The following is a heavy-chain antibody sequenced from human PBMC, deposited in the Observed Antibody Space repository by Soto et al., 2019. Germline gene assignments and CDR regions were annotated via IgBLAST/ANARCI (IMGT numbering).Heavy chain of an antibody. J-gene: IGHJ4*02. Sequence: GASVKVSCKGSGYTFTSYGISWVRQAPGQGLEWMGWISAYNGNTNYAQKLQGRVTMTTDTSTSTAYMELRSLRSDDTAVYYCASGYYDSSGYSSFDYWGQGTLVTVSS. V-gene: IGHV1-18*01. CDR1: GYTFTSYG. D-gene: IGHD3-22*01. CDR3: ASGYYDSSGYSSFDY. CDR2: ISAYNGNT.